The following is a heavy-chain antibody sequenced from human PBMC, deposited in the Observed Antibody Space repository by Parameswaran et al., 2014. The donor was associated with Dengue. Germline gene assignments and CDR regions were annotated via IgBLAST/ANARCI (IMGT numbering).Heavy chain of an antibody. CDR2: IIPIFGTT. D-gene: IGHD2-2*01. Sequence: WVRQAPGQGLEWMGGIIPIFGTTNYAQKFQGRVTITADESTSTAYMELSSLTSEDTAVYYCARVYYPPMSSTYRWEYWGQGTLVTVSS. J-gene: IGHJ4*02. CDR3: ARVYYPPMSSTYRWEY. V-gene: IGHV1-69*01.